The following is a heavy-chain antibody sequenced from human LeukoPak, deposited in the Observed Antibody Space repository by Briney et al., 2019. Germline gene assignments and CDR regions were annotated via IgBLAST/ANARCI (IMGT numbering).Heavy chain of an antibody. CDR2: IYYSGST. V-gene: IGHV4-39*01. CDR3: ARPVRQQRDAFDI. J-gene: IGHJ3*02. D-gene: IGHD6-13*01. CDR1: GGSISISSYY. Sequence: PSETLSLTCTLSGGSISISSYYWGWIRQPPGKGLEWIGSIYYSGSTYYNPSLKSRVTISVDTSRNQFSLKLSSVTAADTAVYYCARPVRQQRDAFDIWGQGTMVTVSS.